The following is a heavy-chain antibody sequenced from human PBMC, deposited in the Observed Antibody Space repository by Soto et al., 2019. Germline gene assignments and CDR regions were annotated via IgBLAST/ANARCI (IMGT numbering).Heavy chain of an antibody. Sequence: PSETLSLTCAVSGGSISSGGYSWTWIRQPPGKGLEWIGYIYQSGSTYYNPSLQSRVTISVDRSKNQFSLKLSSVTAADTAVYFCARVGEATFDYWGQGTLVTVAS. J-gene: IGHJ4*02. V-gene: IGHV4-30-2*01. CDR1: GGSISSGGYS. CDR3: ARVGEATFDY. D-gene: IGHD5-12*01. CDR2: IYQSGST.